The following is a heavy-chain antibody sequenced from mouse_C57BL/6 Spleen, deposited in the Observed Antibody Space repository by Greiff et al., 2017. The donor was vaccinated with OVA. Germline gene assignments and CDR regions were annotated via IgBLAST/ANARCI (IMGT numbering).Heavy chain of an antibody. CDR2: ISCGSSTI. CDR3: ARRPITPMAMDY. J-gene: IGHJ4*01. CDR1: GFTFSDYG. Sequence: EVHLVESGGGLVKPGGSLKLSCAASGFTFSDYGMHWVRQAPEKGLEWVAYISCGSSTIYYADTVKGRFTISRDNAKNTLFLQMTSLRSEDTAMYYCARRPITPMAMDYWGQGTSVTVSS. V-gene: IGHV5-17*01. D-gene: IGHD1-2*01.